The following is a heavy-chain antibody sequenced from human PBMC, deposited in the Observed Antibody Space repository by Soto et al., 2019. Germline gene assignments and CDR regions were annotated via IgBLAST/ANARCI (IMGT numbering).Heavy chain of an antibody. Sequence: SETLSLTCAVSGYSISSGYYWGWIRQPPGKGLEWIGSIYHSGSTYYNPSLKSRVTISVDTSKNQFSLKLSSVTAADTAVYYCARDEYQAAAGTTSFDYWDQGTLVTVSS. CDR2: IYHSGST. J-gene: IGHJ4*02. V-gene: IGHV4-38-2*02. CDR1: GYSISSGYY. CDR3: ARDEYQAAAGTTSFDY. D-gene: IGHD6-13*01.